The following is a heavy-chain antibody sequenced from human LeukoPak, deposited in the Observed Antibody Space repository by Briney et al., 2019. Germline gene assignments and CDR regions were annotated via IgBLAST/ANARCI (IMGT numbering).Heavy chain of an antibody. Sequence: GGSLRLSCAASGFTFRNSYMSWVRQTPGKGLEWVSTISGSGSTTYYADSVKGRFTISRDNSKTTLYLQMNTLRTEDTAVYYCAKDLRGSGWYFDYWGQGTLVAVSS. CDR3: AKDLRGSGWYFDY. V-gene: IGHV3-23*01. D-gene: IGHD6-19*01. J-gene: IGHJ4*02. CDR1: GFTFRNSY. CDR2: ISGSGSTT.